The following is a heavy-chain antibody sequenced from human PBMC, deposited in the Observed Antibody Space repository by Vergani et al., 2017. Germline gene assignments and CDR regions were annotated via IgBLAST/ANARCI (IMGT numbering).Heavy chain of an antibody. CDR1: GFTFSSYS. D-gene: IGHD2-2*01. V-gene: IGHV3-48*01. Sequence: EVQLVESGGGLVQPGGSLRLSCAASGFTFSSYSMNWVRQAPGKGLEWVSYISSSSGTIYYADSVKGRFTISRDNAKNSLYLQMNSLRAEDTAVYYCARVVQPLHNDYWGQGTLVTVSS. J-gene: IGHJ4*02. CDR2: ISSSSGTI. CDR3: ARVVQPLHNDY.